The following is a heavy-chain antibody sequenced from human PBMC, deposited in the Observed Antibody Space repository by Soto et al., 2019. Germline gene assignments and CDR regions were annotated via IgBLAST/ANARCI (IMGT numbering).Heavy chain of an antibody. V-gene: IGHV4-34*01. CDR1: GGSFSGYY. Sequence: PSETLSLTCAVYGGSFSGYYWSWIRQPPGKGLEWIGEINHSGSTNYNPSLKSRVTISVDTSKNQFSLKLSSVTAADTAVYYCGRVRDRRVGATHTGYVDVWGQGTTVTVSS. J-gene: IGHJ6*02. CDR3: GRVRDRRVGATHTGYVDV. D-gene: IGHD1-26*01. CDR2: INHSGST.